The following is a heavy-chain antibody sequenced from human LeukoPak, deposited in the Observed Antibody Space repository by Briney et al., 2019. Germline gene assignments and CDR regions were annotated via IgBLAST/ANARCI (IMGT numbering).Heavy chain of an antibody. CDR1: GFTVSSNY. D-gene: IGHD6-19*01. Sequence: GGSLRLSCAASGFTVSSNYMSWVRQAPGKGVEWVSVIYSGGSTYYADSVKGRFTISRDNSKNTLYLQMTSLRAEDTAVYYCARGPSSGLYGGNSFDPWGQGTLVTVPS. CDR3: ARGPSSGLYGGNSFDP. J-gene: IGHJ5*02. CDR2: IYSGGST. V-gene: IGHV3-66*01.